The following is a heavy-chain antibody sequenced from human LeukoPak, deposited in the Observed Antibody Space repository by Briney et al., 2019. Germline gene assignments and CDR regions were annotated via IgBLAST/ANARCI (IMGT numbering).Heavy chain of an antibody. CDR3: ARDTGNWNGRSVDV. CDR2: IYYSGST. CDR1: GGSISSHY. V-gene: IGHV4-59*11. J-gene: IGHJ6*04. Sequence: PSETLSLTSTVSGGSISSHYWSWIRQPPGKGLEWIGYIYYSGSTNYNPSLKSRVTISVDTSKNQFSLKLSSVTAADTAVYYCARDTGNWNGRSVDVWGKGTTVTVSS. D-gene: IGHD1-1*01.